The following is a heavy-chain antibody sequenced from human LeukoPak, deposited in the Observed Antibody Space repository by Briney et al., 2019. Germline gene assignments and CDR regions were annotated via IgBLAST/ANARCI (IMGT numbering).Heavy chain of an antibody. CDR2: IDWDDDK. CDR3: ARHDSSGYAALTD. Sequence: GSGPALVKPTQTLTLTCTFSGISLSTSGMRVSWIRQPPGKALEWLARIDWDDDKFYSRSLKTRLTISKDTSKNQVVLTMTNMDPVDTATYYCARHDSSGYAALTDWGQGTLVTVSS. CDR1: GISLSTSGMR. D-gene: IGHD3-22*01. J-gene: IGHJ4*02. V-gene: IGHV2-70*04.